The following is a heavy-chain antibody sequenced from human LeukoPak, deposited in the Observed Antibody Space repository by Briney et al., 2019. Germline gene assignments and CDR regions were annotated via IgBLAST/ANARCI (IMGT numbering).Heavy chain of an antibody. J-gene: IGHJ5*02. CDR3: ARGRGYSYAFDP. Sequence: SETLSLTCTVSGGSISGSSYYWGWIRQPPGKGLDWIGSIFHSGTTHYNPSLKSRVTISADTSENKFSLRLNFVTAADTAVYYCARGRGYSYAFDPWGQGTLVTVSS. V-gene: IGHV4-39*07. D-gene: IGHD5-18*01. CDR2: IFHSGTT. CDR1: GGSISGSSYY.